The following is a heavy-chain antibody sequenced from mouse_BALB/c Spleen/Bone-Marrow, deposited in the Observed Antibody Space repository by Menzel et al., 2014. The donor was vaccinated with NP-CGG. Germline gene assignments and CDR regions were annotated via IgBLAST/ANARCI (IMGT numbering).Heavy chain of an antibody. CDR3: ARRRGTMITTRDAMDY. V-gene: IGHV1-52*01. J-gene: IGHJ4*01. CDR2: IDPYDSET. CDR1: GYTFTSYW. D-gene: IGHD2-4*01. Sequence: QVQLQQPGAELVRPGASVKLCCKASGYTFTSYWMNWVKQRPEQGLEWIGRIDPYDSETHYNQKFKDKAILTVDKSSSTVYMQLSSLTSEDSAVYYCARRRGTMITTRDAMDYWGQGTSVTVSS.